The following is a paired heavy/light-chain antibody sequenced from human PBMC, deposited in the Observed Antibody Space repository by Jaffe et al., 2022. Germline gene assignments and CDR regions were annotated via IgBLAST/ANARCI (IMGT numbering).Light chain of an antibody. V-gene: IGLV3-9*01. CDR1: NIGSKN. J-gene: IGLJ2*01. CDR3: QVWDSSTVL. CDR2: RDT. Sequence: SYELTQPLSVSVALGQTARITCGGNNIGSKNVHWYQQKSGQAPVLVIYRDTIRPSGIPERFSGSNSGNTATLTISRAQAGDETDYYCQVWDSSTVLFGAGTKLTVL.
Heavy chain of an antibody. Sequence: EVQLLESGGGLVQPGGSLRLSCAASGFTVSTYSMNWVRQAPGKGLEWVSYISSTGTTINYADSVRGRFTISRDSARNSLYLQMNSLRVGDTAVYFCTRVHSSSSLDCWGQGALVTVSS. CDR2: ISSTGTTI. V-gene: IGHV3-48*01. J-gene: IGHJ4*02. CDR1: GFTVSTYS. CDR3: TRVHSSSSLDC. D-gene: IGHD6-6*01.